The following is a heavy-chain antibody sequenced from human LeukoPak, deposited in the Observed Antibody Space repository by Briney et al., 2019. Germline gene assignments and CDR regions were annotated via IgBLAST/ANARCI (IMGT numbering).Heavy chain of an antibody. CDR2: IYYSGTT. V-gene: IGHV4-59*08. D-gene: IGHD2-15*01. J-gene: IGHJ4*02. Sequence: PGGSLRLSCAASGFTFSSYAMSWIRQAPGKGLEWIGYIYYSGTTNYNPSLRSRVTMSVDTSKNQFSLQLSSVTAADTAVYYCTRLSCSGGSCYEGDYWGQGTLVTVSS. CDR3: TRLSCSGGSCYEGDY. CDR1: GFTFSSYA.